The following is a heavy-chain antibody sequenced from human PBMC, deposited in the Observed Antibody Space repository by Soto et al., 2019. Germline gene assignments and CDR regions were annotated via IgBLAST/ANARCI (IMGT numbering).Heavy chain of an antibody. Sequence: VQLQQWGAGLLKPSETLSLTCAVSGASFDRYFWTWLRQPPGGSLEWIGEINHRGVTSSNPSLQSRVTMSMDTSKNQFSLNLESVTAADTALYFYVRTEGYSGYDPLAYWGQGTLVTVSP. D-gene: IGHD5-12*01. J-gene: IGHJ4*02. CDR3: VRTEGYSGYDPLAY. V-gene: IGHV4-34*01. CDR2: INHRGVT. CDR1: GASFDRYF.